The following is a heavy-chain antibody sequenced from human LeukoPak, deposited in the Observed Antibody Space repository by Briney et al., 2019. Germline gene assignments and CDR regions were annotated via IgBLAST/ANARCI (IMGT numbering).Heavy chain of an antibody. J-gene: IGHJ3*02. CDR3: AKDRTYDYGTYDAFDI. Sequence: GGSLRLSCAASGFTFSSYAMHWVRQAPGKGLEWVAVISYDGGNKYYAESVKGRFTISRDNSKNTLYLQMNSLRAEDTAVYYCAKDRTYDYGTYDAFDIWGPGTMVTVSS. D-gene: IGHD4-17*01. CDR1: GFTFSSYA. CDR2: ISYDGGNK. V-gene: IGHV3-30*18.